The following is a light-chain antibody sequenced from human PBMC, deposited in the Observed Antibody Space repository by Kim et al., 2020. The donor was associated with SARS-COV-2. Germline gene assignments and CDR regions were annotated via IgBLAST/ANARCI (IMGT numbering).Light chain of an antibody. J-gene: IGKJ1*01. V-gene: IGKV1D-16*01. CDR2: AAS. CDR3: EQYDSLHRT. CDR1: QGISSW. Sequence: IQLTQSPSSLSASVGDRVTISCRASQGISSWLAWYQLKPGKAPKSLIYAASSLQSGVPSRFSGSGSGTGFTLTISSLQPEDFATYYCEQYDSLHRTFRQRTKVDIK.